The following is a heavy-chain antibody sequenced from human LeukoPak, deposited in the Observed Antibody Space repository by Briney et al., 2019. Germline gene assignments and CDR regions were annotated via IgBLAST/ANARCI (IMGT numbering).Heavy chain of an antibody. V-gene: IGHV4-4*07. CDR2: IYTSGST. D-gene: IGHD3-16*02. J-gene: IGHJ5*02. CDR3: ARARSHMITFGGVIVGDWFDP. Sequence: SETLSLTCTVSGGSISSYYWSWIRQPAGKGLEWIGRIYTSGSTNYNPSLKSRVTMSVDTSKNQFSLKLSSVTAADTAVYYCARARSHMITFGGVIVGDWFDPWGQGTLVTVSS. CDR1: GGSISSYY.